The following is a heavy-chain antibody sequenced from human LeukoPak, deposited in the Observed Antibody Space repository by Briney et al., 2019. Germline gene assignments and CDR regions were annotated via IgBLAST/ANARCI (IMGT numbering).Heavy chain of an antibody. CDR1: GGSISSSNW. V-gene: IGHV4-4*02. CDR2: IYHSGST. D-gene: IGHD3-22*01. CDR3: AREGVKYYYDSSGYSPHDWFDP. Sequence: SETLSLTCTVSGGSISSSNWWSWVRQPPGKGLEWIGEIYHSGSTNYNPSLKSRVTISVDKSKNQFSLKLSSVTAADTAVYYCAREGVKYYYDSSGYSPHDWFDPWGQGTLVTVSS. J-gene: IGHJ5*02.